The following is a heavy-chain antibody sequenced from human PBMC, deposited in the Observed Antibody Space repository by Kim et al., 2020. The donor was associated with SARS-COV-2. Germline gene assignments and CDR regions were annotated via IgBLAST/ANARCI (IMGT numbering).Heavy chain of an antibody. V-gene: IGHV3-48*02. Sequence: GGSLRLSCAASGFTFSSSTMNWVRQAPGKGLDWVSSIGKTGGPIYYADSVKGRFTISRDNAQNSLYLQMNSLRDEDTAVYYCTRSLQMDVWGQGTTVTVSS. J-gene: IGHJ6*02. CDR1: GFTFSSST. CDR3: TRSLQMDV. CDR2: IGKTGGPI. D-gene: IGHD1-1*01.